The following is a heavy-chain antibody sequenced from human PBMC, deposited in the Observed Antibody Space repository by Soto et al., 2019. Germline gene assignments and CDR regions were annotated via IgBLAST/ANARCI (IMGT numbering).Heavy chain of an antibody. D-gene: IGHD6-19*01. Sequence: GGAPRLSRTAPWFPFRSFQNNWGRQAPGERLGWFSYISSSGTQIYYADSLKGRFTISRDNAKNSLYLQMNSLRAEETAIYYCARGYTGGWSRGGYFDYWGQGTLVTVSS. V-gene: IGHV3-48*03. CDR1: WFPFRSFQ. CDR3: ARGYTGGWSRGGYFDY. CDR2: ISSSGTQI. J-gene: IGHJ4*01.